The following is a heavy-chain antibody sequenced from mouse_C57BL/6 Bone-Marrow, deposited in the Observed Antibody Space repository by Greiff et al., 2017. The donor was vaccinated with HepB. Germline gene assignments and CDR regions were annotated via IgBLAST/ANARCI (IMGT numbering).Heavy chain of an antibody. CDR1: GFTFSSYA. J-gene: IGHJ2*01. D-gene: IGHD2-1*01. V-gene: IGHV5-9-1*02. Sequence: EVKLMESGEGLVKPGGSLKLSCAASGFTFSSYAMSWVRQTPEKRLEWVAYISSGGDYIYYADTVKGRFTISRDNARNTLYLQMSSLKSEDTAMYYCTRVGPYGNYFDYWGQGTTLTVSS. CDR2: ISSGGDYI. CDR3: TRVGPYGNYFDY.